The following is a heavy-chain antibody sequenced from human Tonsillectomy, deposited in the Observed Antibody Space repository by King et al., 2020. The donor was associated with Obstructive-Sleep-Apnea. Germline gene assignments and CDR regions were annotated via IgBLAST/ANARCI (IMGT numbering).Heavy chain of an antibody. CDR2: IKQDGSEK. Sequence: VQLVESGGGLVQPGGSLRLSCAASGFTFSNYWMTWVRQAPGKGLEWVANIKQDGSEKYYVDSVKGRFTISRDNATNSLFLQMNSLRAEDTAVYYCATNLEIAAAGFLGYWGQGTLVTVSS. J-gene: IGHJ4*02. D-gene: IGHD6-13*01. CDR3: ATNLEIAAAGFLGY. V-gene: IGHV3-7*01. CDR1: GFTFSNYW.